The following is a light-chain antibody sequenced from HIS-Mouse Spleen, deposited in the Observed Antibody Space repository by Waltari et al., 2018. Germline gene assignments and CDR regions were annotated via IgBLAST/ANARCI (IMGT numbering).Light chain of an antibody. CDR2: WAS. CDR1: QTVLYSSNNKNY. J-gene: IGKJ4*01. Sequence: DIVMTQSPDYLAVSLGERATINCQSSQTVLYSSNNKNYLAWYQQKPGQPPKLLIYWASTRESGVPDRFSGSGSETDFTLTISSLQAEDVAVYYCQQYYSTPLTFGGGTKVEIK. CDR3: QQYYSTPLT. V-gene: IGKV4-1*01.